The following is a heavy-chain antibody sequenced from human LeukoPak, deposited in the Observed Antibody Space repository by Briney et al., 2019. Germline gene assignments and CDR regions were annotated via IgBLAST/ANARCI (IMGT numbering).Heavy chain of an antibody. D-gene: IGHD3-3*01. V-gene: IGHV5-51*01. CDR1: GCSFTSYW. CDR3: ARHRGTIFGMVMYNWFDP. Sequence: GESLKISCEASGCSFTSYWIGWVRQMPGKGLEWVALIYPVDSDTRYNPSFQGQVTISADKSINTVYPQWNSLKASDSAMYYCARHRGTIFGMVMYNWFDPWGQGTLVTVSS. CDR2: IYPVDSDT. J-gene: IGHJ5*02.